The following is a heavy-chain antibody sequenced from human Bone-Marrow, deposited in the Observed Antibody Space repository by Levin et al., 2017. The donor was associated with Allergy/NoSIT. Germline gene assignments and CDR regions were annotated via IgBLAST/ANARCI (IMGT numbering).Heavy chain of an antibody. CDR3: AINLLFGDIGNF. D-gene: IGHD3-10*02. Sequence: ASVKVSCKASGYTFKNYYIHWIRRAPGQGLEWMGLSNPLYGNATYAEKFQGRITMTTETSTNTAFMALSTLTSDDAAIYYCAINLLFGDIGNFWGQGTLVTVSS. CDR2: SNPLYGNA. J-gene: IGHJ4*02. V-gene: IGHV1-46*02. CDR1: GYTFKNYY.